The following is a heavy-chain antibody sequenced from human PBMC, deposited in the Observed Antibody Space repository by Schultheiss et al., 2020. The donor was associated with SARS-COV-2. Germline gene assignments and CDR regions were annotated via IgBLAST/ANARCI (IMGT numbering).Heavy chain of an antibody. CDR1: GFTFSSYW. CDR3: ARSPNYDFWSGLMYYFDY. Sequence: GGSLRLSCAASGFTFSSYWMHWVRQAPGKGLVWVSRINSDGSSTSYADSVKGRFTISRDNAKNTLYLQMNSLRAEDTAVYYCARSPNYDFWSGLMYYFDYWGQGTLVTVSS. J-gene: IGHJ4*02. CDR2: INSDGSST. D-gene: IGHD3-3*01. V-gene: IGHV3-74*01.